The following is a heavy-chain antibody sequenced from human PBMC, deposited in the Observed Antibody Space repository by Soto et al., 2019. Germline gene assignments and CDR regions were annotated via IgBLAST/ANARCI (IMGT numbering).Heavy chain of an antibody. J-gene: IGHJ3*02. V-gene: IGHV1-69*13. Sequence: GASVKVSCKASGGTFSSYAISWVRQAPGQGLERMGGIIPIFGTANYAQKFQGRVTITADESTSTAYMELSSLRSEDTAVYYCARVARIAAAKIKDAFDIWGQGTMVTVSS. CDR2: IIPIFGTA. CDR1: GGTFSSYA. CDR3: ARVARIAAAKIKDAFDI. D-gene: IGHD6-13*01.